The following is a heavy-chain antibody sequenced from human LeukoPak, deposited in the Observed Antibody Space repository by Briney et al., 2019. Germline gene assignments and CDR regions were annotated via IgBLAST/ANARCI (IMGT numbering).Heavy chain of an antibody. J-gene: IGHJ2*01. CDR2: IKSNSNGATT. Sequence: GGSLRLSCAASGFTFSTYAVSWVRQAPGKGLEWIGRIKSNSNGATTDYAAPVKGRFTISRDDSKKTLYLEMNSLKTEDTAVYYCSTGSSGWYNWYFDLWGRGSLVSVSS. CDR1: GFTFSTYA. CDR3: STGSSGWYNWYFDL. D-gene: IGHD6-19*01. V-gene: IGHV3-15*01.